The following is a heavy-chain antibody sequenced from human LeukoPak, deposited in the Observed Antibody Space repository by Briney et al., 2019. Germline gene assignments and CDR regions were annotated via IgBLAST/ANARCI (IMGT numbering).Heavy chain of an antibody. J-gene: IGHJ4*02. CDR1: GFTFSDYW. CDR3: GGITVVRGLRFDY. CDR2: INADEDRA. Sequence: PGGSLRLSCAASGFTFSDYWMHWVRQAPGKGLVWVSHINADEDRAAYADSVKGRFTISRDNARNTLYLQMNSLRAEDTAVYYCGGITVVRGLRFDYGGQGTLVTVSS. V-gene: IGHV3-74*01. D-gene: IGHD3-10*01.